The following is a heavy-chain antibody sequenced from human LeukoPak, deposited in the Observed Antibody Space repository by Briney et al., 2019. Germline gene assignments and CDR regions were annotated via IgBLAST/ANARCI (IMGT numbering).Heavy chain of an antibody. CDR3: AKDLSYGSV. J-gene: IGHJ4*02. D-gene: IGHD3-10*01. Sequence: QPGGSLRLSCAASGFTFSNYAMNWVRQTPGKGLEWVSVISSSGGNIYYIDSVKGRFTTSRDNSKNTLYLQMNSLRAEDTAVYYCAKDLSYGSVWGQGTLVTVSS. CDR1: GFTFSNYA. V-gene: IGHV3-23*01. CDR2: ISSSGGNI.